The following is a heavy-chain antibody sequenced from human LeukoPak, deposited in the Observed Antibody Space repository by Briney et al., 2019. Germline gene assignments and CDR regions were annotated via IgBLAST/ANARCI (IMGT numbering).Heavy chain of an antibody. CDR1: GFTFDDYA. V-gene: IGHV3-9*01. CDR2: ISWNSGNI. D-gene: IGHD3-3*01. J-gene: IGHJ4*02. CDR3: ATVHFGYFTF. Sequence: GGSLRLSCAASGFTFDDYAMHWVRQVPGKGLEWVSGISWNSGNIEYADSVKGRFTVSGDNAKNSLYLQMNSLRADDTAVYYCATVHFGYFTFWGQGTLVPVSS.